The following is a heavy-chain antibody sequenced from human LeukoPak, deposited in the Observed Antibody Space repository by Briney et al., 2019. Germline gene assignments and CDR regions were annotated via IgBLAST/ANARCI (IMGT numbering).Heavy chain of an antibody. CDR3: ARRLGGGPYWYFDL. Sequence: PSETLSLTCTVSGGSISSYYWSWIRQPPGKGLEWIGYIYYSGSTNYNPSLKSRVTISVDTSKNQFSLKLSSVTAADTAVYYCARRLGGGPYWYFDLRGRGTLVTVSS. V-gene: IGHV4-59*08. CDR2: IYYSGST. D-gene: IGHD3-10*01. CDR1: GGSISSYY. J-gene: IGHJ2*01.